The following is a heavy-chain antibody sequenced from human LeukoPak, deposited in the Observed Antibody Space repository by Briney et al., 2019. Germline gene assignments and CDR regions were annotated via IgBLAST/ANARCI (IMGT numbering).Heavy chain of an antibody. D-gene: IGHD1-26*01. CDR2: IYYSGST. V-gene: IGHV4-59*02. CDR3: ARDHSGSYSDWYFDL. Sequence: SETLSLTCTVSGDSVTSYYWSWIRQSPGKGLEWIGYIYYSGSTNYNPSLKSRVTISVDTSKNQFSLKLSSVTAADTAVYYCARDHSGSYSDWYFDLWGRGTLVTVSS. CDR1: GDSVTSYY. J-gene: IGHJ2*01.